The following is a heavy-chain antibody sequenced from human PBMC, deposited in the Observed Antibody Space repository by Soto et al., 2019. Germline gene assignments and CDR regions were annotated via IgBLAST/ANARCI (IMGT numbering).Heavy chain of an antibody. J-gene: IGHJ4*02. D-gene: IGHD6-13*01. CDR3: ARDFIAAAADSFIDY. CDR2: IGVGSGNR. Sequence: SVKVSCKASGFTFTSSAVQWVRQARGQRLEWIGWIGVGSGNRHYAQKFQERVTITRDMSTNTAYMELSSLRSEDTAVYYCARDFIAAAADSFIDYWGQGTLVTVYS. CDR1: GFTFTSSA. V-gene: IGHV1-58*01.